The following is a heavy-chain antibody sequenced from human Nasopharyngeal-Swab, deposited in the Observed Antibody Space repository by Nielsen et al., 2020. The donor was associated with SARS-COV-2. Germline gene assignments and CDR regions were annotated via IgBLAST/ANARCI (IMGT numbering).Heavy chain of an antibody. CDR2: INSDGSST. V-gene: IGHV3-74*01. Sequence: GESLKISCAASGFTFSSYWMHWVRQAPGKGLVWVSRINSDGSSTSYADSVKGRFTISRDNAKNTLYLQMNSLKAEDTAVYYCASLYYDFWSGPIDYWGKGTLVTVSS. CDR1: GFTFSSYW. J-gene: IGHJ4*02. CDR3: ASLYYDFWSGPIDY. D-gene: IGHD3-3*01.